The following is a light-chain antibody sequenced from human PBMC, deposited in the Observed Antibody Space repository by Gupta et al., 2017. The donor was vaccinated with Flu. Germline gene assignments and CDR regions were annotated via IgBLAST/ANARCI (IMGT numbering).Light chain of an antibody. V-gene: IGLV2-23*01. CDR2: EGT. J-gene: IGLJ2*01. Sequence: QSALTQPASVSGSPGQSITISCTGTSVDLGSYNLVSWYQQHPGKAPKLMIYEGTKRPSGVSDRFACYKSGNPASLTINGLQAEDEADDYCSSYEGHIRRVGFGTGTKLTVL. CDR3: SSYEGHIRRVG. CDR1: SVDLGSYNL.